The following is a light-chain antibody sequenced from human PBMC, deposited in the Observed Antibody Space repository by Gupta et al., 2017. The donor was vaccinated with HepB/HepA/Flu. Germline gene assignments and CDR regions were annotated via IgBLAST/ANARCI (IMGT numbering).Light chain of an antibody. Sequence: DIQMTQSPSSVSASVGDRVTITCRASQGISSQLAWYQQKAGNAPNLLIYGASSVQSGVPSRFSGSGSGTDFTLTISSLQPEDFATYYCQHGNSCPWTFGQGTKVEIK. CDR3: QHGNSCPWT. CDR2: GAS. J-gene: IGKJ1*01. CDR1: QGISSQ. V-gene: IGKV1-12*01.